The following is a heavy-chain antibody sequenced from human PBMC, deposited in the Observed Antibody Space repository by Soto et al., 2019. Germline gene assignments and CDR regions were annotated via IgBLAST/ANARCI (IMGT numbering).Heavy chain of an antibody. Sequence: SETLCLTCAVSGGSISSSYWWNWVRQPPGKGLEWIGYIFPSRTTYYNPSLKSRVTISIDVSKNQFSLSLRSLTAADTAVYYCARSREFDYWSQGTLVTVSS. CDR2: IFPSRTT. J-gene: IGHJ4*02. V-gene: IGHV4-4*02. CDR3: ARSREFDY. CDR1: GGSISSSYW.